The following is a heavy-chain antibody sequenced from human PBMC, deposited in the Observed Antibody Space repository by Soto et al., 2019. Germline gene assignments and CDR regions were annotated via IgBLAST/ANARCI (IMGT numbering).Heavy chain of an antibody. CDR2: IYYIGNT. CDR3: ERGTGDYHFIDK. J-gene: IGHJ4*02. D-gene: IGHD4-17*01. V-gene: IGHV4-39*01. CDR1: GASISNRSFY. Sequence: SSETLSLTCTVSGASISNRSFYWDWIRQSPGKGLGWLGAIYYIGNTYYTPSLKSRVTLSMDPPKNQFSLKLDFVTAAETAVYLRERGTGDYHFIDKWGQGTLATVSS.